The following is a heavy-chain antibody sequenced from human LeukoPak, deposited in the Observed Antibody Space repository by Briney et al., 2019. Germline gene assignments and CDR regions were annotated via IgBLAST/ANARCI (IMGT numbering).Heavy chain of an antibody. CDR2: ISYDGSNK. D-gene: IGHD2-15*01. V-gene: IGHV3-30*18. J-gene: IGHJ4*02. CDR1: GFTFSSYG. CDR3: AKEGRYCSGGSCYSS. Sequence: PGGSLRLSCAASGFTFSSYGMHWDRQAPGKGLEWVAVISYDGSNKYYADSVKGRFTISRDNSKNTLYLQMNSLRAEDTAVYYCAKEGRYCSGGSCYSSWGQGTLVTVSS.